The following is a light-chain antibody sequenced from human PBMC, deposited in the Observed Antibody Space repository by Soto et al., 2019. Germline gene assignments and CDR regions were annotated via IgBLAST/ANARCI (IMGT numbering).Light chain of an antibody. CDR2: DAS. Sequence: DTQMTQSPSTLSASVGDRVTITCRASQSISSWLAWYQQKPGKAPKLLIYDASSLESGVPSRFSGSGSGTEFTLTISSLQPDDFATYYCQQYNSYSFGGGTKVEIK. V-gene: IGKV1-5*01. CDR1: QSISSW. J-gene: IGKJ4*01. CDR3: QQYNSYS.